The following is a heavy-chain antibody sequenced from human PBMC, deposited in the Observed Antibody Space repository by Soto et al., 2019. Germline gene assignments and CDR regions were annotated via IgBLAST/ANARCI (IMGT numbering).Heavy chain of an antibody. J-gene: IGHJ4*02. V-gene: IGHV3-48*03. D-gene: IGHD2-21*01. Sequence: PGGSLRLSCAASGFTFSHFEMSWVRQAQGKGLEWISYIISSGGTTYYADSVKGRFTISRDNTKNSLYLQVNSLRAEDTAVYYCAKGHVFVAPQNGRSFDSWGQGSLVTVSS. CDR1: GFTFSHFE. CDR2: IISSGGTT. CDR3: AKGHVFVAPQNGRSFDS.